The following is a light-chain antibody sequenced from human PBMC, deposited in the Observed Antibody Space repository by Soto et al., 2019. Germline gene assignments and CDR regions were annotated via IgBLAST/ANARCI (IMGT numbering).Light chain of an antibody. J-gene: IGKJ5*01. CDR1: QNINNY. CDR2: NAS. CDR3: QQYESLHT. V-gene: IGKV1-33*01. Sequence: DIQMTQSPSSLSAYVGDRVTITCQASQNINNYLTWYQQKPGRAPKLLIYNASSLEAGVPSRFRGSGSGTDFTFAISRLQPDDIATYYCQQYESLHTFGQETRLEI.